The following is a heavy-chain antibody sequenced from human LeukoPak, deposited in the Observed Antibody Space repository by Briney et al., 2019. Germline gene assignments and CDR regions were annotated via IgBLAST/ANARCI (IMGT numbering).Heavy chain of an antibody. V-gene: IGHV1-69*04. CDR2: IIPFLDIA. Sequence: SVKVSCKASGGTFSNYAISWVRQAPGQGLEWMGRIIPFLDIADYAQKFQGRVTITADKSTSTAYMELSSLRSEDTAVYYCASLAAADRNYYDSSGVDYWGQGTLVTVSS. J-gene: IGHJ4*02. CDR1: GGTFSNYA. D-gene: IGHD3-22*01. CDR3: ASLAAADRNYYDSSGVDY.